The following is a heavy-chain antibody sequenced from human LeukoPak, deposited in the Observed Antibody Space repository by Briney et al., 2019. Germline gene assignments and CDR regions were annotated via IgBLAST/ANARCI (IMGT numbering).Heavy chain of an antibody. CDR3: AKGGKNYFYYFDY. V-gene: IGHV3-9*01. CDR1: GFTFDDYA. CDR2: ISWNSVII. D-gene: IGHD3-16*01. Sequence: GRSLRLSCAASGFTFDDYAVHWVRQAPGKGLEWVSGISWNSVIIGYADSVKGRFTISRDNAKNSLYPQMNSLRAEDTALYYCAKGGKNYFYYFDYWGQGTLVTVSS. J-gene: IGHJ4*02.